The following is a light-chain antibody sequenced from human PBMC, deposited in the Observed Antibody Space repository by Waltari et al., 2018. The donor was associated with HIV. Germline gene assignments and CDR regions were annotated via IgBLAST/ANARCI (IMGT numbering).Light chain of an antibody. V-gene: IGLV2-8*01. CDR1: SSDVGGYNY. CDR3: SSYAGGNTV. J-gene: IGLJ2*01. CDR2: EVS. Sequence: QSALTQPPSASGSPGQSVTISCTGTSSDVGGYNYVSWYQQHPGKVPQLGISEVSRRPSGVPYRFSGSKSGNTSCLTVSGLQAEDEADYYCSSYAGGNTVFGGGTKLTVL.